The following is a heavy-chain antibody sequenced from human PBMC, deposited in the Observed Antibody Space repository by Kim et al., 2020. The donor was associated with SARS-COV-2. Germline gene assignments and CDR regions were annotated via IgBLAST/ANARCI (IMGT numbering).Heavy chain of an antibody. D-gene: IGHD2-2*01. V-gene: IGHV3-23*03. CDR2: IYSDGSSA. J-gene: IGHJ1*01. CDR1: GFIFSNFA. CDR3: AKTLRDCSSTSCYVAELFGSQH. Sequence: GGSLRLSCAASGFIFSNFAMTWVRQAPGKGLEWVSLIYSDGSSAYLVDSVKGRFTISRDNSKNTLYLQMNSLRAEDTAVYHCAKTLRDCSSTSCYVAELFGSQHWGQGTLVTVSS.